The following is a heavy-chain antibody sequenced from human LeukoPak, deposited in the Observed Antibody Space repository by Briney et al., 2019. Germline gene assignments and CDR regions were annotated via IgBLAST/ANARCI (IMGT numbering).Heavy chain of an antibody. CDR2: TRNKANSYST. CDR1: GFTLSDHY. V-gene: IGHV3-72*01. J-gene: IGHJ4*02. Sequence: GGSLRLSCSASGFTLSDHYMDWVRQAPGKGLEWVGRTRNKANSYSTEYAASVKGRFTISRDESKNSLYLQMNSLKTEDTAVYYCGRSRAGAIDYWGQGTLVTVSS. D-gene: IGHD1-26*01. CDR3: GRSRAGAIDY.